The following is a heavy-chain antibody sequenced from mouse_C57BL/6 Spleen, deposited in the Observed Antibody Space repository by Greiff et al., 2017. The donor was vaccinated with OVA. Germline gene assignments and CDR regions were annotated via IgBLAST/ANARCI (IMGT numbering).Heavy chain of an antibody. J-gene: IGHJ3*01. V-gene: IGHV5-4*01. CDR1: GFTFSSYA. CDR3: AREGGNDFDGGFAY. CDR2: ISDGGSYT. Sequence: EVQVVESGGGLVKPGGSLKLSCAASGFTFSSYAMSWVRQTPEKRLEWVATISDGGSYTYYPDNVKGRFTISRDNAKNNLYLQMSHLKSEDTAMYYCAREGGNDFDGGFAYWGQGTLVTVSA. D-gene: IGHD2-4*01.